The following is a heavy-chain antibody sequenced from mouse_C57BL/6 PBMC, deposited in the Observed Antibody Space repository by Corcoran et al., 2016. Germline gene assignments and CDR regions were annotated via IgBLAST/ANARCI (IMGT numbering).Heavy chain of an antibody. Sequence: QVQLKQSGAELVRPGASEKLSCKASGYTFTDYDINWVKQRPGQGLEWIARIYPGSGNTYYNEKFKGKATLTAEKSSSTAYMQLSSLTSEDSAVYFCARGDLLPLFDYWGQGTTLTVSS. D-gene: IGHD1-1*01. CDR3: ARGDLLPLFDY. CDR1: GYTFTDYD. J-gene: IGHJ2*01. V-gene: IGHV1-76*01. CDR2: IYPGSGNT.